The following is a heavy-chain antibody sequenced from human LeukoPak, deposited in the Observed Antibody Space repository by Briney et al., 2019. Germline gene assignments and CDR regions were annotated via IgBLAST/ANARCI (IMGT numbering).Heavy chain of an antibody. Sequence: SETLSLTCAVYGGSFSGYYWSWIRQPPGKGLEWIGEINHSGSTNYNPSLKSRVTISVDTSKNQFSLKLSSVTAADTAVYYCARGPLRYCSSTSCYDDPVANKYYFDYWGQGTLVTVSS. D-gene: IGHD2-2*01. CDR2: INHSGST. J-gene: IGHJ4*02. CDR1: GGSFSGYY. CDR3: ARGPLRYCSSTSCYDDPVANKYYFDY. V-gene: IGHV4-34*01.